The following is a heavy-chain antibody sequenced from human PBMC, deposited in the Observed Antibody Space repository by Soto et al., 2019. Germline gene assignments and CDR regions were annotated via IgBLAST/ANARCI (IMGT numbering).Heavy chain of an antibody. CDR2: ISGSGGST. D-gene: IGHD5-18*01. J-gene: IGHJ3*02. CDR3: AKGDLSSFYTAILVPDAFDI. CDR1: GFTFSSYA. V-gene: IGHV3-23*01. Sequence: EVQLLESGGGLVQPGGSLRLSCAASGFTFSSYAMSWVRQAPGKGLEWVSAISGSGGSTYYADAVKGRFTISRDNSKNTLYLQMNSLRSEDTDVYNCAKGDLSSFYTAILVPDAFDIWGQGTMVTVSS.